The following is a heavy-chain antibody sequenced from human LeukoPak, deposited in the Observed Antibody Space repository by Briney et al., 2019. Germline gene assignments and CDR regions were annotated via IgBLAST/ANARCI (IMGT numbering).Heavy chain of an antibody. D-gene: IGHD4-11*01. CDR2: IWSDGTNQ. Sequence: GRSLRLSCAASKFTFSHYGMHWVRQAPGKGLQWVAVIWSDGTNQYYADSVKGRFTISRDNSNNMVHLQMNSLRVDDTGVYYCARDAQRGFDYSNSLEYWGQGALVTVSS. CDR3: ARDAQRGFDYSNSLEY. CDR1: KFTFSHYG. V-gene: IGHV3-33*01. J-gene: IGHJ4*02.